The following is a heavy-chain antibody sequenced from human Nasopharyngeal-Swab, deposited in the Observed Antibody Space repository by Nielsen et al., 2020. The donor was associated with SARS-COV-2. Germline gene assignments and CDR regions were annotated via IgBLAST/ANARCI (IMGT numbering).Heavy chain of an antibody. CDR2: MYPRDSDT. Sequence: GGSLRLSCKGSGYSFSSYWIGWVRQMPGKGLGWMGIMYPRDSDTRYSPSFQGQVTISADKSISTAYLQWSSLKASDTAMYYCATAYNGNYYWDYWGQGTLVTVSS. D-gene: IGHD1-7*01. J-gene: IGHJ4*02. V-gene: IGHV5-51*01. CDR3: ATAYNGNYYWDY. CDR1: GYSFSSYW.